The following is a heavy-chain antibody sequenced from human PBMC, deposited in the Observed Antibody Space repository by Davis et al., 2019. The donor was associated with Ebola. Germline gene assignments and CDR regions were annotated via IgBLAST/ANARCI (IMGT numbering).Heavy chain of an antibody. V-gene: IGHV3-30*03. D-gene: IGHD1-7*01. CDR1: GFTFSSYG. CDR2: ISSAGSNK. J-gene: IGHJ6*02. CDR3: ARVLTGTLSSYYYGMDV. Sequence: GESLKISCAASGFTFSSYGMHWVRQAQGKGLEWVAVISSAGSNKYYADSVKGRFTISRDNAKNSLYLQMNSLGADDTAVYYCARVLTGTLSSYYYGMDVWGQGATVTVSS.